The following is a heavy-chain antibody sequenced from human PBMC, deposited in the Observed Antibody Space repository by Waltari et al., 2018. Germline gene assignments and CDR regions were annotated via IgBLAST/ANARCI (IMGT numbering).Heavy chain of an antibody. J-gene: IGHJ4*02. CDR2: IIPIFGTA. CDR3: ARDTSPYYYDSSGFSFDY. D-gene: IGHD3-22*01. Sequence: QVPLVQSGAEVQKPGSSVKVSCKASGVTFSSYAISWVRQAPGQGLEWMGGIIPIFGTANYAQKFQGRVTITADESTSTAYMELSSLRSEDTAVYYCARDTSPYYYDSSGFSFDYWGQGTLVTVSS. V-gene: IGHV1-69*01. CDR1: GVTFSSYA.